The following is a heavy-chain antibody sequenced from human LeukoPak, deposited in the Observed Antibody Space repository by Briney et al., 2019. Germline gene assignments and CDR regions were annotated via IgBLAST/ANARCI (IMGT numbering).Heavy chain of an antibody. J-gene: IGHJ5*02. Sequence: TGGSLRLSCAASGFTFSSYAMSWVRQAPGKGLEWVSAISDSGGRTYYADSVKGRFTTSRDNSKNTLYLQMNSLRAEDTAVYYCAKHNVGGSSRWYFGKTKGWFDPWGQGTLVTVSS. CDR1: GFTFSSYA. CDR2: ISDSGGRT. D-gene: IGHD6-13*01. V-gene: IGHV3-23*01. CDR3: AKHNVGGSSRWYFGKTKGWFDP.